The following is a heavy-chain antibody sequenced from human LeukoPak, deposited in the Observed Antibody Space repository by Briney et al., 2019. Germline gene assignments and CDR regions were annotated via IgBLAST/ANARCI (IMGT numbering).Heavy chain of an antibody. D-gene: IGHD5-12*01. J-gene: IGHJ4*02. Sequence: GGSLRLSCAASGFTFSTYAMHWVRQAPGKGLEYVSAITDNGRFTYYANSVKGRFTISRDNSKNTLFLQMESLRPEDMALYYCASAENTGYYSYWGQGTLVTVSS. CDR3: ASAENTGYYSY. V-gene: IGHV3-64*01. CDR1: GFTFSTYA. CDR2: ITDNGRFT.